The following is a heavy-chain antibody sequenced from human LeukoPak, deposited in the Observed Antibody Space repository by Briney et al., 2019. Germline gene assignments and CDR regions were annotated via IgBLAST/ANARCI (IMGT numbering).Heavy chain of an antibody. V-gene: IGHV5-51*03. CDR2: IYPGDSDT. CDR1: GYIFTSYW. J-gene: IGHJ3*02. Sequence: GESLTVSCKGSGYIFTSYWIGWVRQMPGKGLEWMGIIYPGDSDTIYSPSFQGQVTISADKSISTAYLQWSSLKASDTAMYYCARLARSFAFDIWGQGTMVTVPS. CDR3: ARLARSFAFDI.